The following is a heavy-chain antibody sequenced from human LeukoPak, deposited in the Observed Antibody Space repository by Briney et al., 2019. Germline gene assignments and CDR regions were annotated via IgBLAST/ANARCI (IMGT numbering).Heavy chain of an antibody. J-gene: IGHJ4*02. Sequence: GGSLRLSCAASGFTFSSYAMHWVRQAPGKGLEWVAVISYDGSNKYYADSVKGRFTISRDNSKNTLYLQMNSLRAEDTAVYYCARDAGVVVVAATVDYWGQGTLVTVSS. CDR3: ARDAGVVVVAATVDY. CDR1: GFTFSSYA. V-gene: IGHV3-30-3*01. D-gene: IGHD2-15*01. CDR2: ISYDGSNK.